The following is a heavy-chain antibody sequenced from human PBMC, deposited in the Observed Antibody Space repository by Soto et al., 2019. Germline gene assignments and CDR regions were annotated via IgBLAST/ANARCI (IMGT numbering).Heavy chain of an antibody. V-gene: IGHV2-70*20. CDR1: WFSPNNSWKC. CDR3: ARIRGPYIILDY. J-gene: IGHJ4*02. CDR2: IDWDDDK. D-gene: IGHD4-4*01. Sequence: GAWSSLVNPTKTPPPNRPLFWFSPNNSWKCVGWVPQPPGKALEWLALIDWDDDKYYSTSLKTRLTISKDTSKNQVVLTMTNMDPVDTATYYCARIRGPYIILDYWGQGTLVTVSS.